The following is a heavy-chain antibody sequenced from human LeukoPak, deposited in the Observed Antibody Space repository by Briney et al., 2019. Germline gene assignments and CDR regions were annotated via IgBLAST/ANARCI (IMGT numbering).Heavy chain of an antibody. D-gene: IGHD3-10*02. Sequence: PGGSLRLSCAASGFTFSSYGVSWVRQAPGKGLEWVSYISSSGSFIYYADSVKGRFTISRDNAKNSLYLHMNSLRAEDTAVYYCAELGITMIGGVWGKGTTVTISS. J-gene: IGHJ6*04. CDR2: ISSSGSFI. V-gene: IGHV3-48*03. CDR3: AELGITMIGGV. CDR1: GFTFSSYG.